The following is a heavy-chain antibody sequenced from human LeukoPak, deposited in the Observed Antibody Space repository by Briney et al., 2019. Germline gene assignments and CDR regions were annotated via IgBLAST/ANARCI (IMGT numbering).Heavy chain of an antibody. Sequence: GGSLRLSCSASGFTFSSYAMHWVRQAPGKGLEYVSAISSNGGSTYYADSVKGRFTISRDNTKNSLFLQMNSLRAEDTAVYYCVVTRTRGDHWGQGTLVTVSS. CDR3: VVTRTRGDH. CDR2: ISSNGGST. CDR1: GFTFSSYA. J-gene: IGHJ4*02. V-gene: IGHV3-64*04. D-gene: IGHD2-21*01.